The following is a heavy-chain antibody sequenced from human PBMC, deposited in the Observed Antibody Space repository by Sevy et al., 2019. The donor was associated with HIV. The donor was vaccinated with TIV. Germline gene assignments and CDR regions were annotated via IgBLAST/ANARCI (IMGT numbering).Heavy chain of an antibody. CDR3: AREGCSKPHDY. V-gene: IGHV3-23*01. CDR2: FSFGCGKI. D-gene: IGHD3-10*02. CDR1: GFTFSSYA. Sequence: GGSLRLSCAASGFTFSSYAMSWVRQAPGKGLEWVSTFSFGCGKINYADSVKGRFTISGENSKNTLYLQMHSLRAEDTAVYYCAREGCSKPHDYWGQGTLVTVSS. J-gene: IGHJ4*02.